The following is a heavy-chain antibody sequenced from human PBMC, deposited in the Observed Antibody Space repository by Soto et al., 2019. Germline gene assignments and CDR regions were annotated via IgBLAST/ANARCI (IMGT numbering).Heavy chain of an antibody. CDR3: ARDLTTSIAARTGWFDP. D-gene: IGHD6-6*01. CDR1: GGSISSYY. CDR2: IYYSGST. J-gene: IGHJ5*02. V-gene: IGHV4-59*01. Sequence: SETLSLTCTVSGGSISSYYWSWIRQPPGKGLEWIGYIYYSGSTNYNPSLKSRVTISVDTSKNQFSLKLSSVTAADTAVYYCARDLTTSIAARTGWFDPWGQGTLVTVSS.